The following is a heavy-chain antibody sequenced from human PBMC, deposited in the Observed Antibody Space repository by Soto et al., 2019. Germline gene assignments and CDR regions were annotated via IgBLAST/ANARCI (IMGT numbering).Heavy chain of an antibody. Sequence: PGGSLRLSCTASGLTFTSSSFHWARQAPGKGLEWVAVISENGDRQYSTESVRGRFLISRDSSKNTVYLQMNSLRPEDTGVYFCARRLATTVSALGYWGQGALVTSPQ. CDR2: ISENGDRQ. CDR1: GLTFTSSS. CDR3: ARRLATTVSALGY. V-gene: IGHV3-30-3*01. J-gene: IGHJ4*02. D-gene: IGHD4-17*01.